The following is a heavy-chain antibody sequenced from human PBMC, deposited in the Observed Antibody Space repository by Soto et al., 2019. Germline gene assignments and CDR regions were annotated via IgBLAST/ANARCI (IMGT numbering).Heavy chain of an antibody. CDR3: ARDPPYSSGWYAGFDP. CDR1: GYTFTSYG. Sequence: QVQLVQSGAEVKKPGASVKVSCKASGYTFTSYGISWVRQAPGQGLEWMGWISAYNGNTNYAQKLQGRATMTTDTSTSTAYRELRSLRSDDTAVYYCARDPPYSSGWYAGFDPWGQGTLVTVSS. CDR2: ISAYNGNT. J-gene: IGHJ5*02. V-gene: IGHV1-18*01. D-gene: IGHD6-19*01.